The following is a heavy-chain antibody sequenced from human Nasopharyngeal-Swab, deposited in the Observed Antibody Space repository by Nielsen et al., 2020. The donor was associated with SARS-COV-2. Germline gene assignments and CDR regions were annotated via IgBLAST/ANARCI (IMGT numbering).Heavy chain of an antibody. Sequence: SVKVSCKASGGTFSSYAISWVRQAPGQGLEWMGGIIPIFGTANYAQKFQGRVTITADESTSTAYMELSSLRSEDTAVYYCASSSGGSGWSLPFDYWGQGTLVTVSS. CDR2: IIPIFGTA. D-gene: IGHD6-13*01. CDR1: GGTFSSYA. CDR3: ASSSGGSGWSLPFDY. V-gene: IGHV1-69*13. J-gene: IGHJ4*02.